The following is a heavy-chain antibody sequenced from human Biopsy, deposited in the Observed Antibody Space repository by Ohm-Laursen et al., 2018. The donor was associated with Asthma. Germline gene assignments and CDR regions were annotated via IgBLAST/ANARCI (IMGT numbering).Heavy chain of an antibody. CDR2: ISYDGSNK. J-gene: IGHJ6*02. V-gene: IGHV3-30*18. CDR1: GFTFSSYG. Sequence: SLRLSCTASGFTFSSYGMHWVRQAPGKGLEWVAVISYDGSNKYYADSVKGRFTISRDNSKNTLYLQMNSLRAEDTAVYYCAKGSTYGMDVWGQGTTVTVSS. CDR3: AKGSTYGMDV.